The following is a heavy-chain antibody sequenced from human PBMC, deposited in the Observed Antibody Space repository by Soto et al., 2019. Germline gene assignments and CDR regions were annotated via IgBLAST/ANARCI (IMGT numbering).Heavy chain of an antibody. CDR3: ARGVVRGVWLDP. CDR1: GGSISIYY. D-gene: IGHD3-10*01. Sequence: SETLSLTCTVSGGSISIYYWSLIRQPPGKGLEWIGYIYYSGSTNYNPSLKSRVTISVDTSKNQFSLKLSSVTAADTAVYYCARGVVRGVWLDPWGQGTGVTVS. V-gene: IGHV4-59*01. CDR2: IYYSGST. J-gene: IGHJ5*02.